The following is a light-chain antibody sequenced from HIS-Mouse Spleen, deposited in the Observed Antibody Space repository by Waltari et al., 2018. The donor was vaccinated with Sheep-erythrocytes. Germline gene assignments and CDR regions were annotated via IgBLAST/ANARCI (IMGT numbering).Light chain of an antibody. Sequence: QSALTQPRSVSWSPGQSVTISCTGTSSDVGGENYVSWYQQHPGKPPKLMIYDVSKRPSGVPDRFSGSKSGNTASLTISGLQAEDEADYYCCSYAGSYTVVFGGGTKLTVL. CDR1: SSDVGGENY. CDR3: CSYAGSYTVV. CDR2: DVS. J-gene: IGLJ2*01. V-gene: IGLV2-11*01.